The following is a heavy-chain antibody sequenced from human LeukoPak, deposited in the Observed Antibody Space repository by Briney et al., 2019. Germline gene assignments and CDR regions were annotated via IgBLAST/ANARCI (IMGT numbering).Heavy chain of an antibody. D-gene: IGHD3-9*01. CDR2: IIDSGGAT. CDR3: AKDRNGDILTGYNWFDP. V-gene: IGHV3-23*01. J-gene: IGHJ5*02. Sequence: GGSLRLSCAASGFTFSTYAMSWVRQAPRSGLEWASSIIDSGGATYYAHSVKGRFTISRDNSKNTLYLQMNSLRAEDTAVYYCAKDRNGDILTGYNWFDPWGQGTLVTVSS. CDR1: GFTFSTYA.